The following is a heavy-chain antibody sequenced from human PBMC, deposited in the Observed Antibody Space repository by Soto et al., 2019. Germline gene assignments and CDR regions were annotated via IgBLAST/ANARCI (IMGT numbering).Heavy chain of an antibody. D-gene: IGHD2-8*01. CDR3: ARSRYCTNGVCNPAVLNDY. CDR1: GGSFSGYY. J-gene: IGHJ4*02. CDR2: INHSGST. V-gene: IGHV4-34*01. Sequence: QVQLQQWGAGLLKPSETLSLTCAVYGGSFSGYYWSWIRQPPGKGLEWIGEINHSGSTNYNPSLKSRVTISVDTSKNQFSLKLSSVTAADTAVYYCARSRYCTNGVCNPAVLNDYWGQGTLVTVSS.